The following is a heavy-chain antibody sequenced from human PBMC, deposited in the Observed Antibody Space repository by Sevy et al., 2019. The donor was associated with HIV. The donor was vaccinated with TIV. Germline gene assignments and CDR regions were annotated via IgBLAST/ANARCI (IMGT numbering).Heavy chain of an antibody. Sequence: GGSLRLSCAASGFTFNTHAMNWVRQAPGKGLEWVSVISGPGYGTNYADSVMGRFTISRENSKNTLFLQMNSLRDDDTAVYYCAKALNPVLEYMLEVNLRSLKGFDVWGQGTMVTVSS. D-gene: IGHD2-8*02. J-gene: IGHJ3*01. CDR2: ISGPGYGT. V-gene: IGHV3-23*01. CDR3: AKALNPVLEYMLEVNLRSLKGFDV. CDR1: GFTFNTHA.